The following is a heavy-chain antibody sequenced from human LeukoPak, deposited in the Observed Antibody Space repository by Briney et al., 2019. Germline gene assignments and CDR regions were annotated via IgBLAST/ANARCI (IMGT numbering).Heavy chain of an antibody. V-gene: IGHV4-39*07. D-gene: IGHD6-6*01. Sequence: KASETLSLTCTVSGGSISSSSYYWGWIRQPPGKGLEWIGSIYYSGSTYYNPSLKSRVTISVDTSKNQFSLKLSSVTAADTAVYYCARADSSSSGFQSRVLSPLGVWFGPWGQGTLVTVSS. J-gene: IGHJ5*02. CDR3: ARADSSSSGFQSRVLSPLGVWFGP. CDR1: GGSISSSSYY. CDR2: IYYSGST.